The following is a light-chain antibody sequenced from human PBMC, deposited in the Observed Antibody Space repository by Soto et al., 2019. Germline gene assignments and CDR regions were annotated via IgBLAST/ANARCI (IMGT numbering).Light chain of an antibody. J-gene: IGLJ3*02. Sequence: QAVVTQPPSASGTPGQSVTMSCSGSTSNIGNNPVNWYQQLPGTAPKLLIFTNDQRPSGVPDRFSGSKSGTSASLAISGLQSEDEADYYCASWDDSLDALVFGGGTKLTVL. V-gene: IGLV1-44*01. CDR3: ASWDDSLDALV. CDR2: TND. CDR1: TSNIGNNP.